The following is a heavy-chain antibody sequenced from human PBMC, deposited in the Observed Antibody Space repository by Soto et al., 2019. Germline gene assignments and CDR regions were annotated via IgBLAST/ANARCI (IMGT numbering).Heavy chain of an antibody. J-gene: IGHJ4*02. CDR3: AGGHGLEAPNARYTFKC. CDR1: GFRFSDHY. Sequence: QVQVVESGGGLVNPGGSLRLSCAASGFRFSDHYMTWIRQAPGRGLEWISYISSSNSVTYYADSIRGRFTISRDNAKYSLYLQMNKLRAEDTAVYDCAGGHGLEAPNARYTFKCWGQGILVTVSS. V-gene: IGHV3-11*01. D-gene: IGHD3-3*01. CDR2: ISSSNSVT.